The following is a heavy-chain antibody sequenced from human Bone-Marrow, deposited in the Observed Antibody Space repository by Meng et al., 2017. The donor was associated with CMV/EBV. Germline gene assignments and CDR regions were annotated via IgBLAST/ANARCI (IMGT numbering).Heavy chain of an antibody. CDR3: ASSSSYYYYYGMDV. CDR1: GGTFSSHT. D-gene: IGHD6-13*01. J-gene: IGHJ6*02. V-gene: IGHV1-18*01. CDR2: ISAYNGNT. Sequence: ASVKVPLKASGGTFSSHTISWVRQAPGQGLEWMGWISAYNGNTNYAQKLQGRVTMTTDTSTSTAYMELRSLRSDDTAVYYCASSSSYYYYYGMDVWGQGTTVTVSS.